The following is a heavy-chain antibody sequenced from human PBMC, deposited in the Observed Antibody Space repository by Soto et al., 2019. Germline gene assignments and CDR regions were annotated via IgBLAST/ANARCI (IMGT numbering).Heavy chain of an antibody. V-gene: IGHV4-59*01. CDR1: GGSISSYY. D-gene: IGHD5-18*01. CDR2: IYYSGST. J-gene: IGHJ6*03. CDR3: ARDYRDTAMVTFPPYYYYYMDV. Sequence: PSETLSLTCTVSGGSISSYYWSWIRQPPRKGLEWIGYIYYSGSTNYNPSLKSRVTISVDTSKNQFSLKLSSVTAADTAVYYCARDYRDTAMVTFPPYYYYYMDVWGKGTTVTVSS.